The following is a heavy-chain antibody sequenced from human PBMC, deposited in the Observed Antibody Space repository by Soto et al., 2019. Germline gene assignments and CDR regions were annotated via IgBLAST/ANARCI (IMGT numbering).Heavy chain of an antibody. V-gene: IGHV1-46*01. J-gene: IGHJ4*02. CDR3: ARVRRYYDSSGYYYDY. CDR1: GYTFTSYY. D-gene: IGHD3-22*01. Sequence: QVQLVPSGAEVKKPGASVKVSCMASGYTFTSYYMHWVRQAPGQGLECMGIINPSGGSTSYAQKFQGRVTMNRDTSTSTVDMELSSMISEDTAVYYCARVRRYYDSSGYYYDYWGQGTLVTVSS. CDR2: INPSGGST.